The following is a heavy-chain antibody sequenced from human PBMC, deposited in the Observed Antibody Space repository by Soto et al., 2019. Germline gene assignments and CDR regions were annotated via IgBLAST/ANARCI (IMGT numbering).Heavy chain of an antibody. CDR1: GYSFTDYH. D-gene: IGHD2-8*01. CDR2: INPKSGGT. V-gene: IGHV1-2*04. Sequence: ASVKVSCKASGYSFTDYHIHWVRQAPGQGLEWLGRINPKSGGTSAAQKFQGWVTMTTDTSISTASMELTRLTSDDTAIYYCARGDSTDCSNGVCSFFYNHDMDVWGQGTTVTVSS. CDR3: ARGDSTDCSNGVCSFFYNHDMDV. J-gene: IGHJ6*02.